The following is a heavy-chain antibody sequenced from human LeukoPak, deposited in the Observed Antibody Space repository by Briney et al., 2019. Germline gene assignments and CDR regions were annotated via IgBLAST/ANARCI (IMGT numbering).Heavy chain of an antibody. Sequence: GGSLRLSCAVSGFTFSNYWMHWVRQAPGKGLVWVSRINSDGSSTSYADSVKGRFTISRDNAKNTLCLQMNSLRAEDTAVYYCARVSSIFGGWFDPWGQGTLVTVSS. CDR2: INSDGSST. CDR3: ARVSSIFGGWFDP. CDR1: GFTFSNYW. D-gene: IGHD3-3*01. V-gene: IGHV3-74*01. J-gene: IGHJ5*02.